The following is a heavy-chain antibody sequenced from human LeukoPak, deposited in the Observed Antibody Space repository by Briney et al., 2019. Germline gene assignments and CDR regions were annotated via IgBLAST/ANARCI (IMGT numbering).Heavy chain of an antibody. CDR2: IYYSGST. CDR1: GCSITSYY. D-gene: IGHD3-10*01. V-gene: IGHV4-59*01. CDR3: ARDVYGSGSY. Sequence: PAETLSLTCTVSGCSITSYYWSWIRQPPGKGLEWIGDIYYSGSTNYNPSLKSRVTISVDTSKNQFSLKLSSVTAADTAVYYCARDVYGSGSYWGQGTLVTVSS. J-gene: IGHJ4*02.